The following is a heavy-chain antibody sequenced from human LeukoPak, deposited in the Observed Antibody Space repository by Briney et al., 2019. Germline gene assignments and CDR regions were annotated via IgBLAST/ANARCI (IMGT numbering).Heavy chain of an antibody. Sequence: PSETLSLTCAVSGGSISSYYWSWIRQPPGKGLEWIGYIYYSGNTNYNPSLKSRVTISVDTSKNQFSLKMSSVTAADTAVYYCARSAAWGHFDYWGQGTLVTVSS. J-gene: IGHJ4*02. D-gene: IGHD7-27*01. CDR3: ARSAAWGHFDY. CDR1: GGSISSYY. V-gene: IGHV4-59*08. CDR2: IYYSGNT.